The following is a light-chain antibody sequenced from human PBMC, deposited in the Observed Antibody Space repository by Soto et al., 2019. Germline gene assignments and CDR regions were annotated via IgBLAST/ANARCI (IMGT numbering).Light chain of an antibody. CDR3: QSYDTSLSGVV. J-gene: IGLJ2*01. V-gene: IGLV1-40*01. CDR1: SSNIGAGYD. Sequence: QSVLTQPPSVSGAPGQRVTISCTGSSSNIGAGYDVHWYQQLPGTAPKLFMYANNNRPSGVPDRVSGSKSGTSAYLAITGLQAEDAADYYCQSYDTSLSGVVFGGGTKLTVL. CDR2: ANN.